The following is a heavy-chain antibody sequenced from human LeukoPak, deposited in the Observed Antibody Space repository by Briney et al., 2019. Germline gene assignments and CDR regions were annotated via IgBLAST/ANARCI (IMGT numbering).Heavy chain of an antibody. CDR3: AKEDHSSGRAGTFDI. D-gene: IGHD6-19*01. CDR2: ISDDGRGT. CDR1: GFTFSRYP. Sequence: PGRSLRLSCEASGFTFSRYPMHWVRQAPGKGLEWVAGISDDGRGTYYADSVKGRFTISRDNSKNSLYLQLNSLRPGDTAMYYCAKEDHSSGRAGTFDIWGQGTMVTVSS. V-gene: IGHV3-30*04. J-gene: IGHJ3*02.